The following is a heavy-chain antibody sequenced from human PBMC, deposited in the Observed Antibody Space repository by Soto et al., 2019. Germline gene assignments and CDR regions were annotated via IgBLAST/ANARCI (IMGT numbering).Heavy chain of an antibody. Sequence: TVWSLRLSCSASLFTFSSYAMSLVSNNPMKGLEGFSAIIGSGGSTYYADSVKGRFTISRDNSKNTLYLQMNSLRAEDTAVYYFAKDPGSRDPSYYFEYWGQGSLVTVSS. J-gene: IGHJ4*02. D-gene: IGHD2-21*02. CDR1: LFTFSSYA. CDR2: IIGSGGST. V-gene: IGHV3-23*01. CDR3: AKDPGSRDPSYYFEY.